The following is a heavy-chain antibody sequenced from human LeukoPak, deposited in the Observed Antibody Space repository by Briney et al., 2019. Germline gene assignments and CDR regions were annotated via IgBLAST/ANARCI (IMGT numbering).Heavy chain of an antibody. CDR2: TYYRSKWYN. V-gene: IGHV6-1*01. D-gene: IGHD6-25*01. J-gene: IGHJ4*02. CDR1: GDSVSSNGAT. CDR3: ARAMRIVAAGTFYFDY. Sequence: SQTLSLTCAISGDSVSSNGATWNWIRQPPSRGLEWLGRTYYRSKWYNDYAVSVKSRITINPDTSKNQFSLQLNSVTPEDTAVYYCARAMRIVAAGTFYFDYWGQGTWSPSPQ.